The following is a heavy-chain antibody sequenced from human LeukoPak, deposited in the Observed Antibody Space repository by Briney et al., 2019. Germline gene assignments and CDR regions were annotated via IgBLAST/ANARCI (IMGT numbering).Heavy chain of an antibody. CDR1: GFTFSDAW. CDR3: ATDRDSTHLNY. D-gene: IGHD5-24*01. CDR2: IKSKVHGGTL. J-gene: IGHJ4*02. V-gene: IGHV3-15*01. Sequence: GGSLRLSCAASGFTFSDAWMNWLRQAPGKGLEWVGRIKSKVHGGTLEYAAPVKGRFTISRDDSENTLHLQMSSLTTEDTAVYYCATDRDSTHLNYWGQGTLVTDSS.